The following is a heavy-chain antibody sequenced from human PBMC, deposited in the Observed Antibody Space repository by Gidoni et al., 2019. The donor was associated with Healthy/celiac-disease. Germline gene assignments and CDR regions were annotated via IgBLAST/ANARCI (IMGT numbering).Heavy chain of an antibody. CDR2: ISFDGSNK. CDR1: GFTFSSSG. CDR3: ARQRSGGPLYFEY. V-gene: IGHV3-30*01. D-gene: IGHD3-10*01. J-gene: IGHJ4*02. Sequence: QVQLVESGGGVVQPGRSLRLSCAASGFTFSSSGIHWVRQAPGKGLEWVAGISFDGSNKYYADSVKGRFTISRDNSKNTLYLQMNSLRAGDTAVYYCARQRSGGPLYFEYWGQGTLVTVSS.